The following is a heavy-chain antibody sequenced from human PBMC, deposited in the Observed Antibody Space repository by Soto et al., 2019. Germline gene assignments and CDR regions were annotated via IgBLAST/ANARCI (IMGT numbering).Heavy chain of an antibody. Sequence: GGSLRLSCAASGFTFSNSWMNWVRQAPGKGLEWVGRIKSKTDGGTTDYAAPVKGRFTISRDDSKNTLYLQMNSLKTEDTAVYYCTTEANGYFNYYYGMDVWGQGTTVTVSS. CDR1: GFTFSNSW. J-gene: IGHJ6*02. D-gene: IGHD3-22*01. CDR2: IKSKTDGGTT. CDR3: TTEANGYFNYYYGMDV. V-gene: IGHV3-15*07.